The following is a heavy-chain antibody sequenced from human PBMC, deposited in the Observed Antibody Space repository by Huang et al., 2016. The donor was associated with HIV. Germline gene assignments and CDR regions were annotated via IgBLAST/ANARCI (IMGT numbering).Heavy chain of an antibody. J-gene: IGHJ3*02. CDR1: GYTLTELS. Sequence: QVQLVQSGAEVKKPGASVKVSCKVSGYTLTELSRHWVRQAPGKGLGWMGGFAPEHGETIYAQNFQGRVTMTEDTSTDTAYMELQSLRPEDTAVYYCAAGYDTYYDIWGQGTMVIASS. CDR2: FAPEHGET. CDR3: AAGYDTYYDI. V-gene: IGHV1-24*01. D-gene: IGHD2-21*01.